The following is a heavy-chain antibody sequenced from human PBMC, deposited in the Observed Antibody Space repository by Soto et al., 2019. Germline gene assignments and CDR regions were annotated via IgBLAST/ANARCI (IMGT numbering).Heavy chain of an antibody. Sequence: ASVKVSCKASGYTFTRFAIHWLRQAPGKRLEWMGWINSGNDNTNYSQKVQGRVTITMDTAANTVYMEVNVVRAEDTAVYYCAAVTTGSYYDYRGQGTLVTV. CDR2: INSGNDNT. J-gene: IGHJ4*02. CDR1: GYTFTRFA. D-gene: IGHD1-26*01. V-gene: IGHV1-3*04. CDR3: AAVTTGSYYDY.